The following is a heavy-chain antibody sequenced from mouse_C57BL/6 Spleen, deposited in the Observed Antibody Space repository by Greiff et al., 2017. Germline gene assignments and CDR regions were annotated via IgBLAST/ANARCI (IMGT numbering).Heavy chain of an antibody. J-gene: IGHJ2*01. D-gene: IGHD4-1*01. V-gene: IGHV1-39*01. CDR2: INPNYGTT. Sequence: VHVKQSGPELVKPGASVKISCKASGYSFTDYNMNWVKQSNGKSLEWIGVINPNYGTTSYNQKFKGKATLTVDQSSSTAYMQLNSLTSEDSAVYYCARSGLTGILFDYWGQGTTLTVSS. CDR1: GYSFTDYN. CDR3: ARSGLTGILFDY.